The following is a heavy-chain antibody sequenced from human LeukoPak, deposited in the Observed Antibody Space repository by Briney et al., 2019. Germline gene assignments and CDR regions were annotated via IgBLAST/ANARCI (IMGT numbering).Heavy chain of an antibody. CDR2: INTDGSST. D-gene: IGHD3-10*01. V-gene: IGHV3-74*01. CDR1: GFTFSSYW. J-gene: IGHJ6*03. CDR3: ARGGWFGELVRRFGYYYYYMDV. Sequence: PGGSLRLSCAASGFTFSSYWMHWVRQAPGKGLVRVSSINTDGSSTSYADSVKGPFTISRDNAKNTLYLQMNSLRAEDTAVYYCARGGWFGELVRRFGYYYYYMDVWGKGTTVTVSS.